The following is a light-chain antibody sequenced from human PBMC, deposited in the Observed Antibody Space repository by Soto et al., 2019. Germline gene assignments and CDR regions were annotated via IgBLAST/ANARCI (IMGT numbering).Light chain of an antibody. CDR3: QQYGSSPWT. CDR2: AAS. V-gene: IGKV3-20*01. CDR1: QSVSSY. J-gene: IGKJ1*01. Sequence: EIVLTQSPATLSLSPGERATLSCRASQSVSSYLAWYQQKPGQAPRLLIYAASRRATGIPDTFSGRGSGTDFTLTISRLEPEDFAVYDCQQYGSSPWTVGLGTKVDIK.